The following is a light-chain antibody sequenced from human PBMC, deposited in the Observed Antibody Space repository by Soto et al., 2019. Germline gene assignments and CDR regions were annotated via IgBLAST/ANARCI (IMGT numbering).Light chain of an antibody. CDR2: GAS. Sequence: EIVLTQSPGTLSLSPGETATLSCRASQSVSRNNLAWYHQKPGQTARLLIYGASSRATGISDRFSGSGSGTDFTLTISRREPEDFGGYYCQQYDNSITFGQGTRLEIE. CDR3: QQYDNSIT. J-gene: IGKJ5*01. V-gene: IGKV3-20*01. CDR1: QSVSRNN.